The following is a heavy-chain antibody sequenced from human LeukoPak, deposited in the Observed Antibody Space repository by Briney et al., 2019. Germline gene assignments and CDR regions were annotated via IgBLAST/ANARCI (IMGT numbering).Heavy chain of an antibody. Sequence: SVKVSCKASGGTFSSYAISWVRQAPGQGLEWMGGIIPIFGTANYAQKFQGRVTVTADKSTSTAYMELSSLRSEDTAVYYCAREANYYDSSGYSNDAFDIWGQGTMVTVSS. D-gene: IGHD3-22*01. CDR1: GGTFSSYA. CDR3: AREANYYDSSGYSNDAFDI. J-gene: IGHJ3*02. V-gene: IGHV1-69*06. CDR2: IIPIFGTA.